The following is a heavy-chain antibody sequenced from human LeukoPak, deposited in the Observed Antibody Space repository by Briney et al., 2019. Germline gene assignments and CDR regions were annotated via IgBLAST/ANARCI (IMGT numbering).Heavy chain of an antibody. CDR2: IKYDGSRK. CDR1: GFNFGSYG. Sequence: PGGSLRLSCGASGFNFGSYGMYWVRQAPGKGLESLTFIKYDGSRKSYADSVKGRFTVSKDNSKNTLYLQMNSLRAEDTAVYYCARRAGAYSHPYDYWGQGTLVTVSS. V-gene: IGHV3-33*07. J-gene: IGHJ4*02. D-gene: IGHD4/OR15-4a*01. CDR3: ARRAGAYSHPYDY.